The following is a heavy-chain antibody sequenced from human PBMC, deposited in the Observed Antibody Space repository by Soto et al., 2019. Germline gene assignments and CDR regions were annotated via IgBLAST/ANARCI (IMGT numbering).Heavy chain of an antibody. Sequence: ASVKVSCKASGYTFTGYYMHWVRQAPGQGLEWMGWINPNSGGTNYAQKFQGWVTMTRDTSISTAYMELSRLRSDDTAVYYCARVSVVVPNEGSYYYYGMDVWGQGTTVTVSS. D-gene: IGHD2-15*01. J-gene: IGHJ6*02. V-gene: IGHV1-2*04. CDR2: INPNSGGT. CDR3: ARVSVVVPNEGSYYYYGMDV. CDR1: GYTFTGYY.